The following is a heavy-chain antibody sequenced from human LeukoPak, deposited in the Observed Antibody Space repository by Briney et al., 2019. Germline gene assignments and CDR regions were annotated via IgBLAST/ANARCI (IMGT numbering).Heavy chain of an antibody. CDR2: IKQDGSEK. D-gene: IGHD6-19*01. V-gene: IGHV3-7*03. CDR1: GFTFSSYW. CDR3: AKDTSSGWPYSFDP. J-gene: IGHJ5*02. Sequence: PGGSLRLSCAASGFTFSSYWMSWVRQAPGKGLEWVANIKQDGSEKYYVDSVKGRFTISRDNSKNTLYLQMNSLRAEDTAVYYCAKDTSSGWPYSFDPWGQGTLVTVSS.